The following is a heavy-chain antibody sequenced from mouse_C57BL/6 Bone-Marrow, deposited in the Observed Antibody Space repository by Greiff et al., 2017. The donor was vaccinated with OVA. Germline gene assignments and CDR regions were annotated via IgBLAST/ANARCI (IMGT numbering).Heavy chain of an antibody. CDR3: ARHDGNYNGLAY. J-gene: IGHJ3*01. CDR2: ISNGGGST. D-gene: IGHD2-1*01. CDR1: GFTFSDYY. Sequence: DVMLVESGGGLVQPGGSLKLSCAASGFTFSDYYMYWVRPTPEKRLEWVAYISNGGGSTYYPDTVKGRFTISRDNAKNTLYLQMSRLKSEDTAMYYCARHDGNYNGLAYWGQGTLVTVSA. V-gene: IGHV5-12*01.